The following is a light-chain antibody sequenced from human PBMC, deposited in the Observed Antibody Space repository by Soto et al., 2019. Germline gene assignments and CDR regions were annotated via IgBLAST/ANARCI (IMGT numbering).Light chain of an antibody. J-gene: IGKJ5*01. V-gene: IGKV3-20*01. CDR1: ESVTSSH. CDR2: GAS. Sequence: EIVLTQSPDTLSLSPGERATLSCRASESVTSSHLAWYQQKRRQAPRLLIYGASSRATDIPDRFSGSGSGTDFTLTISRLEPEDFAVYYWQHYGSSSNTFGQGTRLEIK. CDR3: QHYGSSSNT.